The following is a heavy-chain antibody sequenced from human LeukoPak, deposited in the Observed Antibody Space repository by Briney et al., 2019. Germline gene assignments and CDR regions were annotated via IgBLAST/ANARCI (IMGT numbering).Heavy chain of an antibody. Sequence: GGSLRLSCAASGFTLTSYGMHWVRQAPGKGLEWVAVISYEKNEEFYADSVKGRSTISRDSSKNTLYLQMNSLRPEDTAVYYCVKGRSGSSYSPSDSWGQGTLVTVSS. J-gene: IGHJ4*02. D-gene: IGHD2-15*01. CDR1: GFTLTSYG. CDR3: VKGRSGSSYSPSDS. CDR2: ISYEKNEE. V-gene: IGHV3-30*18.